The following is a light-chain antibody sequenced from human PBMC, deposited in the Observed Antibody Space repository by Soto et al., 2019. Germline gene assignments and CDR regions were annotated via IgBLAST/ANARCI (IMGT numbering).Light chain of an antibody. CDR3: QQYGSSPLT. V-gene: IGKV3-20*01. Sequence: EIVLTQSPGTLSLSPGESATLSCRASQSVRNSSLAWYQQKPGQAPRLLMYGASSRATGIPDRFSGSGSGTDFTLTISRLEPEDFAVYYCQQYGSSPLTFGQGTRLEIK. CDR2: GAS. CDR1: QSVRNSS. J-gene: IGKJ5*01.